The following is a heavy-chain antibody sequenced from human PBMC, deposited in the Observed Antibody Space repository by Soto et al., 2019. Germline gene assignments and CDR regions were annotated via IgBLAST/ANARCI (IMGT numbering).Heavy chain of an antibody. V-gene: IGHV3-9*01. CDR1: GFTFDDYA. Sequence: EVRMVESGGGLVQPGRSLRLSCAASGFTFDDYAMHWVRRAPGKGLEWVSGISWNSGKIAYADSVRGRFTISRDSAKNSLYLQMNSLRTEDTALYYCARDIGYRGFNGFDPWGQGTLVTVSS. CDR2: ISWNSGKI. D-gene: IGHD5-12*01. J-gene: IGHJ5*02. CDR3: ARDIGYRGFNGFDP.